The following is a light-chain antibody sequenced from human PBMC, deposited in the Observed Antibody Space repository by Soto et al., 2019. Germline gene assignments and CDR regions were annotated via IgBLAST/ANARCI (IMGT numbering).Light chain of an antibody. CDR1: QSISSW. CDR3: LQYNSYST. J-gene: IGKJ1*01. V-gene: IGKV1-5*03. Sequence: DIQMTQSPSTLSASVGDRVTITCRASQSISSWLAWYQQKPGKAPKLLIYKASSLESVVPSRFSGSGSGTEFTLTISSLQPDDFATYYCLQYNSYSTFVQGTKVEIK. CDR2: KAS.